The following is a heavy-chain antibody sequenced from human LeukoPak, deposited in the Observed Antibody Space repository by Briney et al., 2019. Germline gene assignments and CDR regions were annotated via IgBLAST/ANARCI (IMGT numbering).Heavy chain of an antibody. J-gene: IGHJ4*02. Sequence: GGSLRLCCAASGFTCSSYAMSWGRQAPGKGLQWVSSISSSSSYIYYADSVKGRFTIPRDNAKNSLYLQMNSLRAEDTAVYYCASYYYDSSGLVYWGQGTLVTVSS. V-gene: IGHV3-21*01. CDR3: ASYYYDSSGLVY. CDR1: GFTCSSYA. D-gene: IGHD3-22*01. CDR2: ISSSSSYI.